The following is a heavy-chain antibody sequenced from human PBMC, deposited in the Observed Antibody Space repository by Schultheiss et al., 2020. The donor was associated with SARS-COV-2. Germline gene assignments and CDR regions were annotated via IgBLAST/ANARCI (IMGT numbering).Heavy chain of an antibody. D-gene: IGHD3-22*01. V-gene: IGHV1-69*06. CDR1: GGTFSSYA. J-gene: IGHJ3*02. Sequence: SVKVSCKASGGTFSSYAISWVRQAPGQGLEWMGGIIPIFGTANYAQKFQGRVTITADKSTSTAYMELSSLRSEDTAVYYCASPRYWGDYYDSSGPHAFDIWGQGTMVTVSS. CDR3: ASPRYWGDYYDSSGPHAFDI. CDR2: IIPIFGTA.